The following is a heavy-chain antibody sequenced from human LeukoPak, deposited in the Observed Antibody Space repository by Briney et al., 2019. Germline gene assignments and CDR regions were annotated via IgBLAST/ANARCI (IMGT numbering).Heavy chain of an antibody. CDR2: IYYSGST. J-gene: IGHJ3*02. CDR3: ASLTTADAFDI. CDR1: GGSISSYY. Sequence: SETLSLTCTVSGGSISSYYWSWIRQPPGKGLEWIGYIYYSGSTNYNPSLKSRVTISVDTSKNQFSLKVSSVTAADTAVYYCASLTTADAFDIWGQGTMVTVSS. D-gene: IGHD3-22*01. V-gene: IGHV4-59*01.